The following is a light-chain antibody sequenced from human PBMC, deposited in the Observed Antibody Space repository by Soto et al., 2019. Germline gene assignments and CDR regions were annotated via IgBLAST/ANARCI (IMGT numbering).Light chain of an antibody. CDR2: DVS. J-gene: IGLJ2*01. V-gene: IGLV2-14*02. CDR3: CSYSSSTTRV. CDR1: SSDVGNYNL. Sequence: QSALTQPAYVSGSPGQSITISCTGTSSDVGNYNLVSWYQQHPGKAPKLMIYDVSNRPSGVSIRFSGSKSDNTASLTISGLQAEDEADYYCCSYSSSTTRVFGGGTQLTVL.